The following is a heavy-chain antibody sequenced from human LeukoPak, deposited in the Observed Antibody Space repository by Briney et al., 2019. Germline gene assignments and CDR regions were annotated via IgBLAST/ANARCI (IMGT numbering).Heavy chain of an antibody. CDR3: ARAGTAMVDN. CDR1: GGTFSSYA. J-gene: IGHJ4*02. Sequence: ASVKVSCKASGGTFSSYAISWVRQAPGQGLEWMGWINTRTGDPMYAQDFTGRFVFSVDTSRTTAYLQITSLKADDTVVYYCARAGTAMVDNWGQGTLVTVSS. V-gene: IGHV7-4-1*02. CDR2: INTRTGDP. D-gene: IGHD5-18*01.